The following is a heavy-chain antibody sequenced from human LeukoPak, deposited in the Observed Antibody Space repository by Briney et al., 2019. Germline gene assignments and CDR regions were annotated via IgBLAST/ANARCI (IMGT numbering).Heavy chain of an antibody. CDR3: ARAGGEFSSGWYGGIDY. D-gene: IGHD6-19*01. CDR1: GFTVSSYD. J-gene: IGHJ4*02. Sequence: PGGSLRLSCAASGFTVSSYDMHWVRQATGKGLEWVSAIGTAGDTYYPGSVKGRFTISRENAKNSLYLQMNSLRAGDTAVYYCARAGGEFSSGWYGGIDYWGQGTLVTVSS. CDR2: IGTAGDT. V-gene: IGHV3-13*01.